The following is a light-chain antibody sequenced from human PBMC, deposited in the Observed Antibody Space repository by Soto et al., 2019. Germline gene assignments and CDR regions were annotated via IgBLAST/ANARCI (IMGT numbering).Light chain of an antibody. CDR1: QSISGE. CDR2: GVS. V-gene: IGKV3-15*01. J-gene: IGKJ2*01. CDR3: QQGHDWPLT. Sequence: EIVMTQSPANLSVSPGERATLSCRASQSISGELAWYQQRPGQPPRLLIYGVSTRATGVPDRFSGSGSGSDFTLTISGLQSEDFAVYYCQQGHDWPLTFGQGTRLDI.